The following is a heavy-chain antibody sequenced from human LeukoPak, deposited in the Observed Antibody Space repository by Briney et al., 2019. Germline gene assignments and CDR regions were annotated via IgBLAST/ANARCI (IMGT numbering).Heavy chain of an antibody. CDR1: GFTFDDYA. V-gene: IGHV3-9*01. CDR2: ISWNSGSI. J-gene: IGHJ5*02. CDR3: ARADERYGTFGP. Sequence: GGSLRLSCAASGFTFDDYAMHWVRQAPGKGLEWVSGISWNSGSIGYADSVKGRFTISRDNAKNSLYLQMNSLRAEDTAVYYCARADERYGTFGPWGQGTLVTVSS. D-gene: IGHD1-26*01.